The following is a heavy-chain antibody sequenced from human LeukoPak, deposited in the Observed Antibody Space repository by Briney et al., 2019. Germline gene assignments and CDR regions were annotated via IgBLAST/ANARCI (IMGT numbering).Heavy chain of an antibody. CDR1: GGSISSGGYY. J-gene: IGHJ3*02. CDR3: ARASTGTTYGAFDI. D-gene: IGHD1-7*01. CDR2: IYHSGST. Sequence: SETLSLTCTVPGGSISSGGYYWSWIRQPPGKGLEWIGYIYHSGSTYYNPSLKSRVTISVDRSKNQFSLKLSSVTAADTAVYYCARASTGTTYGAFDIWGQGTMVTVSS. V-gene: IGHV4-30-2*01.